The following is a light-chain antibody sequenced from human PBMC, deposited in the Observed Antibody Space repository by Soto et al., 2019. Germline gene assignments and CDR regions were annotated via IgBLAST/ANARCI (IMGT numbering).Light chain of an antibody. V-gene: IGKV3-15*01. Sequence: EIVMTQSPATLSVSPGERVTLSCRASQSVSGDLAWYQRKPGQAPRLLIYGASTRATGIPATFSGSGSGTEFTLTISSLQSEDFAVYYCQQYNSWPLTFGGGTKVDIK. CDR1: QSVSGD. CDR3: QQYNSWPLT. CDR2: GAS. J-gene: IGKJ4*01.